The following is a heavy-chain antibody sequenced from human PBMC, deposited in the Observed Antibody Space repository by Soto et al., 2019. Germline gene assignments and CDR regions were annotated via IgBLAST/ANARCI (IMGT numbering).Heavy chain of an antibody. CDR2: IYYSGST. CDR3: ARNYGDYVDY. J-gene: IGHJ4*02. CDR1: GGSIRSYY. Sequence: QVQLQESGPGLVKPSETLSLTCTVSGGSIRSYYWSWIRQPPGKGLECIGYIYYSGSTNYNPSLKXRVTISVATSKNQFSLKLRSVTAADTAIYYCARNYGDYVDYWGQGTLVTVSS. V-gene: IGHV4-59*08. D-gene: IGHD4-17*01.